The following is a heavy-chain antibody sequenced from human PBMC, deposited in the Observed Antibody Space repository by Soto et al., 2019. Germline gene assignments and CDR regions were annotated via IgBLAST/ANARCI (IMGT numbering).Heavy chain of an antibody. CDR1: GFTFTSYG. D-gene: IGHD6-19*01. CDR3: AKQWLDSFDY. Sequence: QVQLVESGGGVVQPGRSLRLSCAASGFTFTSYGMHWVRQAPGKGLEWVAVMSYDGSNKYYADSVKGRFTISRDTSKDTLYLQMNSLRAEDKAVYYCAKQWLDSFDYWGQGTLVTVSS. V-gene: IGHV3-30*18. CDR2: MSYDGSNK. J-gene: IGHJ4*02.